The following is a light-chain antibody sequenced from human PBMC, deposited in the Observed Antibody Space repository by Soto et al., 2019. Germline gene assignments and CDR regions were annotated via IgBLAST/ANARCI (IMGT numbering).Light chain of an antibody. J-gene: IGKJ5*01. CDR3: QQRSNWPPSIT. CDR2: DAS. V-gene: IGKV3D-20*02. Sequence: EIVMTQSPATLSVSPWERATLSCRASQRISSSYLAWYQQKPGQAPRLLIYDASNRATGIPARFSGSGSGTDFTLTISSLEPEDFAVYYCQQRSNWPPSITFGQGTRLEIK. CDR1: QRISSSY.